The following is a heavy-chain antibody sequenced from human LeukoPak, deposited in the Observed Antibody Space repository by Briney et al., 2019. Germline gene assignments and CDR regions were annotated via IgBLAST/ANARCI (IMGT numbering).Heavy chain of an antibody. CDR3: ARDNSIGGRGWWFDP. CDR2: INPSGGST. V-gene: IGHV1-46*01. Sequence: ASVKVSCKASGYTFTNHYMHWVRQTPGQGLEWMGLINPSGGSTSYAEKFQGRVIMTRDMSTTTDYMELSSLRSEDTAVYYCARDNSIGGRGWWFDPWGQGTLVTVSS. D-gene: IGHD4-23*01. J-gene: IGHJ5*02. CDR1: GYTFTNHY.